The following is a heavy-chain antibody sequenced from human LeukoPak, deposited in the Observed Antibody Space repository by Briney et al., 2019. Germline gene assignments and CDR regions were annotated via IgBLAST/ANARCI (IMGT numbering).Heavy chain of an antibody. CDR1: GFTFSSYA. Sequence: PGGSLRLSCAASGFTFSSYAMRWVRQAPGKGLEWVAVISYDGSNKYYADSVKGRFTISRDNSKNTLYLQMNSLRAEDTAVYYCATGYSYCGGDCYSGNAFDIWGQGTMVTVSS. J-gene: IGHJ3*02. D-gene: IGHD2-21*02. CDR2: ISYDGSNK. CDR3: ATGYSYCGGDCYSGNAFDI. V-gene: IGHV3-30-3*01.